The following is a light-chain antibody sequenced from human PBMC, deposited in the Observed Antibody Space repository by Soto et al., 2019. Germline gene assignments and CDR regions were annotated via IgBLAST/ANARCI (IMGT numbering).Light chain of an antibody. CDR1: QSVSSY. V-gene: IGKV3-11*01. J-gene: IGKJ4*01. Sequence: EIVLTQSPATLSLSPGERATLSCRASQSVSSYLAWYQQKPGQAPRLLIYDASNRATGIPARFSGSGSGTDLPLTISSLEPEDFAVYYCQQRSKWPLTFGGGTKVEIK. CDR3: QQRSKWPLT. CDR2: DAS.